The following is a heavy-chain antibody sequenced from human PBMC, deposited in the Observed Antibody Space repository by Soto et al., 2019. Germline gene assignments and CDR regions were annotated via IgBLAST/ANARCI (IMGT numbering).Heavy chain of an antibody. D-gene: IGHD2-2*01. J-gene: IGHJ4*02. CDR3: AKDGKSQEGYCSSTSCRAPYYFDY. CDR1: GFTFSSYA. V-gene: IGHV3-23*01. Sequence: PGGSLRLSCAASGFTFSSYAMSWVRQAPGKGLEWVSAISGSGGSTYYADSVKGRFTISRDNSKNTLYLQMNSLRAEDTAVYYCAKDGKSQEGYCSSTSCRAPYYFDYWGQGTLVTVSS. CDR2: ISGSGGST.